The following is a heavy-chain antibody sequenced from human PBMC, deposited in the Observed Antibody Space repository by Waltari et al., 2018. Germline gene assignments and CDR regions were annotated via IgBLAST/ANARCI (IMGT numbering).Heavy chain of an antibody. CDR1: GFTFGDYA. CDR3: GGGDQQPLDY. D-gene: IGHD2-21*02. J-gene: IGHJ4*02. Sequence: EVQLVESGGGLVQPGRSLRLSCTASGFTFGDYAMSWVRQAPGKGLEWLGLIRIKAYGVTTEYAASVKGRFTISRDDSKSIAYLQMNSLKTEDTAVYYCGGGDQQPLDYWGQGTLVTVSS. V-gene: IGHV3-49*04. CDR2: IRIKAYGVTT.